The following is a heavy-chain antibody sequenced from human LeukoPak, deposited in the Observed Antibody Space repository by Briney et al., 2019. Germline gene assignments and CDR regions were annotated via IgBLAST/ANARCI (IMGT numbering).Heavy chain of an antibody. J-gene: IGHJ4*02. D-gene: IGHD2-21*01. CDR2: INHSGST. Sequence: SETLSLTCTVSGGSISSSSYYWSWIRQPPGKGLEWIGEINHSGSTNYNPSLKSRVTISVDTSKNQFTLKLTSVTAADTAVYYCARSTYSLFDYWGQGTLVTVSS. V-gene: IGHV4-39*06. CDR1: GGSISSSSYY. CDR3: ARSTYSLFDY.